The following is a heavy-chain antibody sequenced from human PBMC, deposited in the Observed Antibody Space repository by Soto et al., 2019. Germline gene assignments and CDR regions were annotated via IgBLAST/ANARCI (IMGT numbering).Heavy chain of an antibody. CDR2: ISSSSSYI. D-gene: IGHD2-15*01. CDR1: GFTFSSYS. CDR3: ARVRGCSGGSCRPYAFDI. Sequence: GGSLRLSCAASGFTFSSYSMNWVRQAPGKGLEWVSSISSSSSYIYYADSVKGRFTISRDNAKNSLYLQMNSLRAEDTAGYYCARVRGCSGGSCRPYAFDIWGQGTMVTVSS. J-gene: IGHJ3*02. V-gene: IGHV3-21*01.